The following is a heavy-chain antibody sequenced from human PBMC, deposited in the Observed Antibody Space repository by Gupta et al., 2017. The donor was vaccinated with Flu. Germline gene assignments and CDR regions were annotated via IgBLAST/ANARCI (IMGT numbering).Heavy chain of an antibody. Sequence: EVQLLASGCGLVQPGGSLRLSCAASGFTFSSYAMSCVRQAPGKGLEWGSAISGSGGSTYYADSVKGRFTISRDNSKNTLYLQMNSLRAEDTAVYYCAKDRGRWLLLAAFDIWGQGTMVTVSS. D-gene: IGHD2-15*01. CDR2: ISGSGGST. CDR3: AKDRGRWLLLAAFDI. J-gene: IGHJ3*02. CDR1: GFTFSSYA. V-gene: IGHV3-23*01.